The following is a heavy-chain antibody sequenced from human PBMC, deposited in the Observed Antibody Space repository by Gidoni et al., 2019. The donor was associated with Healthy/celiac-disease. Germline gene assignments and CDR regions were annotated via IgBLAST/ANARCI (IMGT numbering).Heavy chain of an antibody. J-gene: IGHJ4*02. CDR2: INHSGST. D-gene: IGHD3-3*01. V-gene: IGHV4-34*01. CDR1: GGSFSGYY. Sequence: QVQLQQWGAGLLKPSETLSLTCAVYGGSFSGYYWSWIRQPPGKELEWIGEINHSGSTNYNPSLKSRVNISVDTSKNQFSLKLSSVTAADTAVYYCATGDFWSGYYRRGAFDYWGQGTLVTVSS. CDR3: ATGDFWSGYYRRGAFDY.